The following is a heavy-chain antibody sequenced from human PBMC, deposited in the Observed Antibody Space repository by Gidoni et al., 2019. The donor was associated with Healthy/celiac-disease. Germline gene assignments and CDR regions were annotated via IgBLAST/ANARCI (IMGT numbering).Heavy chain of an antibody. Sequence: QVQLQESGPGLVKPSETLSLTCTVSGGSISISSWSWIRQPAGKGLEWIGRIYTSGSTNYNPALKSRVTMSVDTSKNKFSLKLSYVTAADTAVYYCARGNYGDYVVDNWFDPWGQGTLVTVSS. D-gene: IGHD4-17*01. CDR2: IYTSGST. CDR3: ARGNYGDYVVDNWFDP. J-gene: IGHJ5*02. CDR1: GGSISISS. V-gene: IGHV4-4*07.